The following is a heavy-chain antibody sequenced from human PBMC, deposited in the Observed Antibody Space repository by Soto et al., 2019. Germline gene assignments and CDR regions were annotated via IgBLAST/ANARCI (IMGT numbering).Heavy chain of an antibody. Sequence: SVKVSCKASGNTFTNFGVTWVRQAPGQGLEWMGGIIPIFGTANYAQKFQGRVTITADESTSTAYMELSSLRSEDTAVYYCARGVYYYDSSGYSLDYWGQGTLVTVSS. CDR3: ARGVYYYDSSGYSLDY. CDR2: IIPIFGTA. V-gene: IGHV1-69*13. CDR1: GNTFTNFG. J-gene: IGHJ4*02. D-gene: IGHD3-22*01.